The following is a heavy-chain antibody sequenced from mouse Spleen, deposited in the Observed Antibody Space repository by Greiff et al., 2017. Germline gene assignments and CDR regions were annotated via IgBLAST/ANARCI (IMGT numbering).Heavy chain of an antibody. V-gene: IGHV5-12-1*01. D-gene: IGHD2-14*01. CDR2: ISNSGGST. CDR3: ARDGGYDGHYYAMDY. J-gene: IGHJ4*01. Sequence: EVQLVESGGGLVKLGGSLKLSCAASGFTFSSYYMSWVRQTPEKRLEWVATISNSGGSTYYPDSVKDRFTISRDNAKNTLYLQMSSLNSEDTAVYYCARDGGYDGHYYAMDYWGQGTSVTVSS. CDR1: GFTFSSYY.